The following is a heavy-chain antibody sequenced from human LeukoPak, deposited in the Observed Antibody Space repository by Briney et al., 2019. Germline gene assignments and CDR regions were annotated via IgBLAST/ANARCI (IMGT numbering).Heavy chain of an antibody. D-gene: IGHD3-22*01. J-gene: IGHJ3*02. Sequence: ASVKVSCKASGYTFTSYDINWVRQATGQGLEWMGWMNPNSGNTGYAQKFQGRVTITRNTSISTAYMELNSLRAEGTAVYYCAKDIRLPMIVVVSDAFDIWGQGTMVTVSS. V-gene: IGHV1-8*03. CDR2: MNPNSGNT. CDR3: AKDIRLPMIVVVSDAFDI. CDR1: GYTFTSYD.